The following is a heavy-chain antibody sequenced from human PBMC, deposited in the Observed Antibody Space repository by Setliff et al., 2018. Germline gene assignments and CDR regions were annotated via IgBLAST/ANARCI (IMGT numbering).Heavy chain of an antibody. J-gene: IGHJ4*02. V-gene: IGHV3-21*05. D-gene: IGHD6-19*01. CDR3: ARDFGGWNLYYFDF. CDR1: GFTFSGYS. Sequence: GGSLRLSCEASGFTFSGYSMNWVRQAPGKGLEWVSYISSSSHIHYADSVKGRFTISGDIAENSLYLRMNGLRAEDTAFYYCARDFGGWNLYYFDFRGQGTLVTVSS. CDR2: ISSSSHI.